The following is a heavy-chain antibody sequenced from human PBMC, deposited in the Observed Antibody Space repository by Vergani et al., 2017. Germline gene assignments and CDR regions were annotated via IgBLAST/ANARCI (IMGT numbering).Heavy chain of an antibody. CDR2: IYPGDSDT. Sequence: VQLVQSGAEVKKPGESLKISCKGSGYSFTSYWIGWVRQVPGKGLEWMGIIYPGDSDTRYSPSFQGPVTISADKSISTAYLQWSSLKASDTAMYYCATQGPLVGAPGGLDYWGQGTLVTVSS. CDR1: GYSFTSYW. J-gene: IGHJ4*02. V-gene: IGHV5-51*01. CDR3: ATQGPLVGAPGGLDY. D-gene: IGHD1-26*01.